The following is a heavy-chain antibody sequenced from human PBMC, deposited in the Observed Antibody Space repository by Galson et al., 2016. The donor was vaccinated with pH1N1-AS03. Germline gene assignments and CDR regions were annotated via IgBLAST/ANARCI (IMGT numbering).Heavy chain of an antibody. CDR3: VMDTTTWMRFDY. CDR1: GDSVISKNYY. Sequence: SETLSLTCSVSGDSVISKNYYWGWVRQPPGKGLEWIGSISFRGSSYYNPSLKSRVRISIDESHNQFSLDLNSVTAADTALYYCVMDTTTWMRFDYWGQGVLVIVSS. J-gene: IGHJ4*02. V-gene: IGHV4-39*07. D-gene: IGHD1-1*01. CDR2: ISFRGSS.